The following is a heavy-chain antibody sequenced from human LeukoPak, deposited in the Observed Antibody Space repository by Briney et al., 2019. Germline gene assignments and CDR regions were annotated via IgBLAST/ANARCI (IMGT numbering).Heavy chain of an antibody. J-gene: IGHJ5*02. Sequence: GEPLKISCKGSGYSFTSYWISWVRQMPGKGLEWMGRIDPSDSYTNYSPSFQGHVTISADKSISTAYLQWSSLKASDTAMYYCAKYGDYGGFQFDPWGQGTLVTVSS. CDR3: AKYGDYGGFQFDP. CDR2: IDPSDSYT. D-gene: IGHD4-17*01. CDR1: GYSFTSYW. V-gene: IGHV5-10-1*01.